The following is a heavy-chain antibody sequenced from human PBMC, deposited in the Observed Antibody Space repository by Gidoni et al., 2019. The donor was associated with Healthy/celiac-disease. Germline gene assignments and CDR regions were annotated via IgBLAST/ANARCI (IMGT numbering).Heavy chain of an antibody. D-gene: IGHD2-2*01. CDR2: ISGSGGST. CDR1: GFTFSSYA. V-gene: IGHV3-23*01. CDR3: ANGPHCSSTRCPLGDWFDP. J-gene: IGHJ5*02. Sequence: EVQLLESGGGLVQPGGSLRLSCAASGFTFSSYAMSWVRQAPGKGLECVSDISGSGGSTYYADPVKGRFTISRDNSKNTLYLQMNSLRAEDTAVYYCANGPHCSSTRCPLGDWFDPWGQGTLVTVSS.